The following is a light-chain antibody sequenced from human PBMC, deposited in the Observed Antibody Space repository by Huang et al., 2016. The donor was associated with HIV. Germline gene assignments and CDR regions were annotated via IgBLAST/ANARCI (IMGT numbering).Light chain of an antibody. Sequence: EIVLTQSPATLSLSPGERATLSCRASQSVSSYLAWYQQKPGQAPRLLIYDASNRAAGIPARFSGSGSGTDFTLTISSLEPEAFAVYYCQQRSNWAPITFGGGTKVEIK. V-gene: IGKV3-11*01. J-gene: IGKJ4*01. CDR1: QSVSSY. CDR3: QQRSNWAPIT. CDR2: DAS.